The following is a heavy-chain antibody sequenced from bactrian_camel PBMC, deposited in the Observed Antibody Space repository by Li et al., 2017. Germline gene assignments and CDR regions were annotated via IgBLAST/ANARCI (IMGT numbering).Heavy chain of an antibody. D-gene: IGHD5*01. CDR1: GYTYGGDC. V-gene: IGHV3S31*01. CDR2: IYGDAGTT. CDR3: AARGRWVGYGGCVDFIY. Sequence: VHLVESGGGSVSTGGSLRLSCAVSGYTYGGDCMAWFRQIPPNEREGLATIYGDAGTTLYADSVKGRFTISQDSAKNTLYLQMNSLKPEDTAMYYCAARGRWVGYGGCVDFIYWGQGTQVTVS. J-gene: IGHJ6*01.